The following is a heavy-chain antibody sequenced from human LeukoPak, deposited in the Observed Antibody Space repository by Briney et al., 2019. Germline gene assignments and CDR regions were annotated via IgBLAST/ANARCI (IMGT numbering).Heavy chain of an antibody. D-gene: IGHD3-3*01. J-gene: IGHJ3*02. Sequence: GGSLRLSCAASGFTVSSNYMSWVRQAPGKGLEWVSVIYSGGSTYYADSVKGRFTISRDNSKNTLYLQMNSLRAEDTAVYYCARALITIFGVVENAFDIWGQGTMVTVSS. CDR2: IYSGGST. CDR1: GFTVSSNY. CDR3: ARALITIFGVVENAFDI. V-gene: IGHV3-53*01.